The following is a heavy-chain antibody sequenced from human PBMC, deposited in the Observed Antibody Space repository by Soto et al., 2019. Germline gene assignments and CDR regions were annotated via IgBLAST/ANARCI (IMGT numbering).Heavy chain of an antibody. CDR3: RSGYDY. D-gene: IGHD3-22*01. Sequence: EVQLVVSGGGLVKPGGSLRLSCAVSGFNVNNAWMNWVRQAPGKGLGWVGCIKSKNDGGTTDYAAPVKGRFTISRDDSKNTVYLQMDSLKSEDTAVYYCRSGYDYWGQGTLVTVSS. V-gene: IGHV3-15*07. CDR1: GFNVNNAW. J-gene: IGHJ4*02. CDR2: IKSKNDGGTT.